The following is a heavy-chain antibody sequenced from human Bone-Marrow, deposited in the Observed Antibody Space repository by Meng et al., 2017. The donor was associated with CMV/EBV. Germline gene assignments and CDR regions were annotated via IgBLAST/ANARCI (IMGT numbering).Heavy chain of an antibody. CDR1: GYTFTSYG. V-gene: IGHV1-18*01. J-gene: IGHJ6*02. CDR3: ARAPPPLNSNFGVVIRSYYYYYGMDV. D-gene: IGHD3-3*01. CDR2: ISAYNGNT. Sequence: ASVNVSCKASGYTFTSYGISWVRQAPGQGLEWMGWISAYNGNTNYAQKLQGRVTMTTDTSTSTAYMELRSLRSDDTAVYYCARAPPPLNSNFGVVIRSYYYYYGMDVWGQGTTVTVSS.